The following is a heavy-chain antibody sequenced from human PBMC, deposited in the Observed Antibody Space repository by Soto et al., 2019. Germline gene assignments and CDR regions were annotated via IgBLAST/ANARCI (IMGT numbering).Heavy chain of an antibody. D-gene: IGHD2-21*01. CDR2: ISAYNGNT. J-gene: IGHJ5*02. CDR1: GYTFTSYG. CDR3: ARVPNIIVTSHTWFVP. V-gene: IGHV1-18*01. Sequence: GASVKVSCKASGYTFTSYGISWVRQAPGQGLEWMGWISAYNGNTNYAQKLQGRVTMTTDTSTSTAYMELRSLRSDDTAVYYCARVPNIIVTSHTWFVPWGQGTLVTVSS.